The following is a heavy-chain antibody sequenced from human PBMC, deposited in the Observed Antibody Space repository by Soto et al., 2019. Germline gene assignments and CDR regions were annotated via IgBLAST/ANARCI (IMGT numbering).Heavy chain of an antibody. J-gene: IGHJ6*03. D-gene: IGHD3-10*01. V-gene: IGHV3-74*01. CDR2: INSEGSSK. CDR3: ARDGGLWFGDLGYMDV. Sequence: EVQLVESGGGLVQPGGSLRLSCAASGFTFSSSWMPWVRQAPGKGLVWFSRINSEGSSKSYADSVKGRFTISRDNAKNTLYLQMNSLRAEDTAVYYCARDGGLWFGDLGYMDVWGKGTTVTVSS. CDR1: GFTFSSSW.